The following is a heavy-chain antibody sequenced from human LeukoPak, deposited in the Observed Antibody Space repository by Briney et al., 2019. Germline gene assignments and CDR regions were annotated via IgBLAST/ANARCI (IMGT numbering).Heavy chain of an antibody. CDR3: ARDRGPIAAAGTDYYGMDV. V-gene: IGHV1-8*01. CDR2: MNPNSGNT. CDR1: GYTFTSYD. Sequence: GASVKVSCKASGYTFTSYDINWVRQATGQGLEWMGWMNPNSGNTGYAQKFQGRVTITADKSTSTAYMELSSLRSEDTAVYYCARDRGPIAAAGTDYYGMDVWGQGTTVTVSS. J-gene: IGHJ6*02. D-gene: IGHD6-13*01.